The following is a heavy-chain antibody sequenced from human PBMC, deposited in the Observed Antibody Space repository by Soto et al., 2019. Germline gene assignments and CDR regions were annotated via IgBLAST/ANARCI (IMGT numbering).Heavy chain of an antibody. CDR2: ISSSSSYI. Sequence: GGSLRLSCAASGFTFSSYAMSWVRQAPGKGLEWVSSISSSSSYIYYADSVKGRFTISRDNAKNSLYLQMNSLRAEDTAVYYCARVFEGGTGDDYWGQGTLVTVSS. D-gene: IGHD7-27*01. CDR1: GFTFSSYA. J-gene: IGHJ4*02. V-gene: IGHV3-21*01. CDR3: ARVFEGGTGDDY.